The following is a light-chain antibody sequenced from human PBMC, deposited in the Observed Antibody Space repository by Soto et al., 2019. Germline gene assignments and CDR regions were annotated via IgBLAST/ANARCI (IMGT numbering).Light chain of an antibody. V-gene: IGKV1-39*01. Sequence: DIQMTQSPSSLSASVADRVTITCRASQSATNYLNWYQQKPGKAPKLLIYGTSSLQSGVPSRFGGSGSGTEFTLTVSSLQPDDFATYYCQQSYSTPYTFGQGTKVEI. CDR2: GTS. CDR3: QQSYSTPYT. CDR1: QSATNY. J-gene: IGKJ2*01.